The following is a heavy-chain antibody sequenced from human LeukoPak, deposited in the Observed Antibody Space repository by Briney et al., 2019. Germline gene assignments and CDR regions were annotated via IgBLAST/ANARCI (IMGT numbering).Heavy chain of an antibody. J-gene: IGHJ4*02. D-gene: IGHD1-7*01. CDR1: GFTFSSYG. CDR2: IRYDGSKN. V-gene: IGHV3-30*02. CDR3: AKDRGTGTTVDYFDY. Sequence: PGGSLRLSCAASGFTFSSYGMHWVRQAPGKGLEWVAFIRYDGSKNYYADSVKGRFTISRDNSRNTLDLQMNCLRAEDTAVYYCAKDRGTGTTVDYFDYWGQGTLVSVSS.